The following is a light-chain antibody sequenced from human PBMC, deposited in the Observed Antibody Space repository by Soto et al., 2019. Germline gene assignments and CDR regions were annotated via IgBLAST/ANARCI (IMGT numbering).Light chain of an antibody. CDR2: DAS. J-gene: IGKJ2*01. CDR3: QQYNSYPYT. V-gene: IGKV1-5*01. CDR1: QSISTW. Sequence: DIQMTQSPSTVSASVGDGVTITCRASQSISTWLAWYQQKPGKAPNLLIYDASTLDSGGPSGFSGSGSGTEFTLTISSLQSDDSATYYCQQYNSYPYTFGQGTKLEIK.